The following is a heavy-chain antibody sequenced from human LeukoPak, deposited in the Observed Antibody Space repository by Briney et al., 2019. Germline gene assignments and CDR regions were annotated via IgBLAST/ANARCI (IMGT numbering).Heavy chain of an antibody. CDR3: ARMRAVPYYDSSGRFDY. Sequence: ASVKVSCKASGGTFSSYAISWVRQAPGQGLEWMGWIDPNSGGTNYAQKFQGRVTMTRDTSISTAYMELSRLRSDDTAVYYCARMRAVPYYDSSGRFDYWGQGTLVTVSS. D-gene: IGHD3-22*01. V-gene: IGHV1-2*02. J-gene: IGHJ4*02. CDR1: GGTFSSYA. CDR2: IDPNSGGT.